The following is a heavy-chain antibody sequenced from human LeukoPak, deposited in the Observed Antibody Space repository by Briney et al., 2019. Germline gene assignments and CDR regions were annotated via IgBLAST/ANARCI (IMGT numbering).Heavy chain of an antibody. CDR1: GFTFSSYW. V-gene: IGHV3-7*01. D-gene: IGHD2-2*01. Sequence: GGPLRLSCAASGFTFSSYWMSWVRQAPGKGLEWVANIKQDGSEKYYVDSVKGRFTISRDNAKNSLYLQMNSLRAEGTAVYYCARDTSEYIVVVPAAAEGPKGDALDIWGQGTMVTVSS. J-gene: IGHJ3*02. CDR3: ARDTSEYIVVVPAAAEGPKGDALDI. CDR2: IKQDGSEK.